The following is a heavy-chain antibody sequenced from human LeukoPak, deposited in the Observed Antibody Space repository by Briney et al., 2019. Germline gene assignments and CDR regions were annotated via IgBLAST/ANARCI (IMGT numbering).Heavy chain of an antibody. D-gene: IGHD4-17*01. CDR2: INPNSGGT. V-gene: IGHV1-2*02. CDR1: GYTFTGYY. Sequence: GASVKVSCKASGYTFTGYYMHWVRQAPGQGLEWVGWINPNSGGTNYAQKFQGRVTMTRDTSISTAYMELSRLRSDDTAVYYCARGGMTTVTTGGRSWFDPWGQGTLVTVSS. CDR3: ARGGMTTVTTGGRSWFDP. J-gene: IGHJ5*02.